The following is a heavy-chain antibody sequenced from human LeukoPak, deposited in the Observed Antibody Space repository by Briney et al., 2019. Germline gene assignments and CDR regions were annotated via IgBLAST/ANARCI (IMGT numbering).Heavy chain of an antibody. CDR1: GGPISTYY. CDR3: ARVVPATGTNYYYMDV. Sequence: SETLSLTCTVSGGPISTYYWNWIRQPPGQGLEWISYIYYTGSTTYNPSLKSRVTISVDTSKNQFSLKLNSVTAADTAVYYCARVVPATGTNYYYMDVWGKGTTVTVSS. J-gene: IGHJ6*03. D-gene: IGHD6-13*01. V-gene: IGHV4-59*01. CDR2: IYYTGST.